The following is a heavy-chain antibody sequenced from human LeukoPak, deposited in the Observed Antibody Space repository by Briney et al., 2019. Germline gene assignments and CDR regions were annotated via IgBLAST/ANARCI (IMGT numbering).Heavy chain of an antibody. J-gene: IGHJ4*02. CDR3: ATETIGRHYDY. CDR1: GFTFSSCG. CDR2: IGPTGTDR. V-gene: IGHV3-21*01. D-gene: IGHD1-14*01. Sequence: GGSLSLSCAASGFTFSSCGFNWVRQAPGQELEWVSCIGPTGTDRYYADSLRGRFTISRDNTKNSMYLPMDSLRDEDTAVYYCATETIGRHYDYWGQGTLLTVSS.